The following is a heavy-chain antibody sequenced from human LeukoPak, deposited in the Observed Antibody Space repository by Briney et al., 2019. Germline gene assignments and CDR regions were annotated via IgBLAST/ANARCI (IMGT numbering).Heavy chain of an antibody. CDR3: AKDPLYCSSTSCYVHYFDY. J-gene: IGHJ4*02. D-gene: IGHD2-2*01. CDR2: ISGSGGST. CDR1: GFTFSSYA. Sequence: PGGSLRLSCAASGFTFSSYAMSWVRQAPGKGLEWVSAISGSGGSTYYADSVKGRFTISRDNSKNTLYLQMNSLRAEDTAVYYCAKDPLYCSSTSCYVHYFDYWGQGTLVTVSS. V-gene: IGHV3-23*01.